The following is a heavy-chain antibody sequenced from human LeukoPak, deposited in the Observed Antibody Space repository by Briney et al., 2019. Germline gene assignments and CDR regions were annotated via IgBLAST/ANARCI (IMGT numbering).Heavy chain of an antibody. V-gene: IGHV1-69*06. Sequence: SVKVSCKASGGTFSSYAISWVRQAPGQGLEWMGGIIPIFGTANYAQKFQGRVTITADKSTSTAYMELSSLRSEDTAVYFCARDYPAVAGIILAGWGQGTLVTVSS. J-gene: IGHJ4*02. CDR3: ARDYPAVAGIILAG. D-gene: IGHD6-19*01. CDR1: GGTFSSYA. CDR2: IIPIFGTA.